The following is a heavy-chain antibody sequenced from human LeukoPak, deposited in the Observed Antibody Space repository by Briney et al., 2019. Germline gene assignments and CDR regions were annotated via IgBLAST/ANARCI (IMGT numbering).Heavy chain of an antibody. Sequence: PSETLSLTCTVSGDSVRSYYWSWIRQPPGQGLEWLGHINDRGSTNYNPSLQGRVTISIDTCKNQFSLKVNSVTAADTAVYYCVRDSRYGSGWFEDGLDFWGQGTTVTVSS. J-gene: IGHJ6*02. CDR1: GDSVRSYY. CDR3: VRDSRYGSGWFEDGLDF. CDR2: INDRGST. D-gene: IGHD6-13*01. V-gene: IGHV4-59*02.